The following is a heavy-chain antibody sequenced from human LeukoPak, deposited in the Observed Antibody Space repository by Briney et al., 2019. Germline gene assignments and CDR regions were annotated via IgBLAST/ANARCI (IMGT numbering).Heavy chain of an antibody. CDR2: IYHSGST. CDR3: ARDLGPAGWTSRGSPTGEDAFDI. CDR1: GGSISSGNW. Sequence: SETLSLTCAVSGGSISSGNWWSWVRQPPGKGLEWIGEIYHSGSTNYNPSLKSRVTISVDKSKNQFSLKLSSVTAADTAVYYCARDLGPAGWTSRGSPTGEDAFDIWGQGTMVTVSS. V-gene: IGHV4-4*02. J-gene: IGHJ3*02. D-gene: IGHD1-14*01.